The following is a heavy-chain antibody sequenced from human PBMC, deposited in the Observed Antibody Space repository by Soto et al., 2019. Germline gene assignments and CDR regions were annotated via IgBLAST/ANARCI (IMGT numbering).Heavy chain of an antibody. D-gene: IGHD3-16*02. Sequence: PGGSLRLSCTASGFTFRTYAMTWFRQAPGKGLEWVSAISGSGSTFYANSVKGRFTISRDNSRNTVSLQMHSLRAEDSAIYYCAKEKDYDSVWGSHRYKSHYWGQGTLVTVSS. CDR2: ISGSGST. CDR3: AKEKDYDSVWGSHRYKSHY. V-gene: IGHV3-23*01. CDR1: GFTFRTYA. J-gene: IGHJ4*02.